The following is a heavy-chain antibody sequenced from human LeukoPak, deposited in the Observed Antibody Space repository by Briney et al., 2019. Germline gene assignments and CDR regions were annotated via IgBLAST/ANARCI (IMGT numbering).Heavy chain of an antibody. CDR1: GGSFSGYY. CDR3: ATRVDDYDGLVDY. CDR2: INHSGST. V-gene: IGHV4-34*01. Sequence: SSETLSLTCAVYGGSFSGYYWSWIRQPPGKGLEWIGEINHSGSTNCNPSLKSRVTISVDTSKNQFSLKLSSVTAADTAVYYCATRVDDYDGLVDYWGQGTLVTVSS. J-gene: IGHJ4*02. D-gene: IGHD4-23*01.